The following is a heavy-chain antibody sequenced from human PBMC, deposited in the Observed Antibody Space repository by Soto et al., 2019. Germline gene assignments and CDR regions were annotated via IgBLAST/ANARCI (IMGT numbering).Heavy chain of an antibody. CDR1: GGAVGSNNYY. Sequence: SETLSLTCTVSGGAVGSNNYYWGWIRQPPGKGLEWIGSVSYTGNTYYNPSLKSRVIISADTSTNQFSLRLRSLTASNTAVYYCARQIPSTCTTNLCYPYYFPNWGQGTLVTVSS. D-gene: IGHD2-8*01. V-gene: IGHV4-39*01. CDR2: VSYTGNT. CDR3: ARQIPSTCTTNLCYPYYFPN. J-gene: IGHJ4*02.